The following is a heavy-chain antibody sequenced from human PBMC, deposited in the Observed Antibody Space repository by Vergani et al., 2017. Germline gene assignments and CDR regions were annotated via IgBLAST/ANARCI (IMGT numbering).Heavy chain of an antibody. Sequence: QLQPQESGPGLVKPSETLSLTCTVSGGSISSSSYYWGWIRQPPGKGLEWSGSIYYSGSTYYNPSLKSRVTISVDTSKNQFSLKLSSVTAADTAVYYCARRYYDCWSGYPNWFDPWGQGTLVTVSS. J-gene: IGHJ5*02. CDR1: GGSISSSSYY. CDR3: ARRYYDCWSGYPNWFDP. D-gene: IGHD3-3*01. CDR2: IYYSGST. V-gene: IGHV4-39*01.